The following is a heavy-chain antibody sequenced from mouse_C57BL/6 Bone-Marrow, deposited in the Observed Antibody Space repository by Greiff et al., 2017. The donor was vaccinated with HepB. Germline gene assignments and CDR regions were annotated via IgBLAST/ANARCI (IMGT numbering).Heavy chain of an antibody. CDR1: GYTFTSYG. CDR2: IYPRSGNT. J-gene: IGHJ3*01. D-gene: IGHD2-4*01. Sequence: VKLMESGAELARPGASVKLSCKASGYTFTSYGISWVKQRTGQGLEWIGEIYPRSGNTYYNEKFKGKATLTADKSSSTAYMELRSLTSEDSAVYFCANDYPVAYWGQGTLVTVSA. CDR3: ANDYPVAY. V-gene: IGHV1-81*01.